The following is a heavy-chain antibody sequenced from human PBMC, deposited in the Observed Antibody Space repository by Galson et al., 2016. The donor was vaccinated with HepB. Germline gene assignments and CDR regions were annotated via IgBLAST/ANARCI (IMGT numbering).Heavy chain of an antibody. J-gene: IGHJ4*02. D-gene: IGHD1-14*01. CDR1: GHTFSDSY. CDR2: VDPEDGET. Sequence: VKVSCKVSGHTFSDSYIHWVQQAPGKGLEWMGLVDPEDGETIYAEKFQGRVSITADTSTDTAYMELSSLRSEDTAVYYCATGYVNTWYVDFWGQGTLVIVSS. V-gene: IGHV1-69-2*01. CDR3: ATGYVNTWYVDF.